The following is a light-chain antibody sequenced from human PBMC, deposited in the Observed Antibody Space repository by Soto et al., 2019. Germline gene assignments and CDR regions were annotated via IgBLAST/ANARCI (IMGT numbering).Light chain of an antibody. J-gene: IGKJ2*01. Sequence: EIVLTQSPATLSLSPGERATLSCWASKSISIYLAWYQQKPGQPPRLLIYDASNRATGIPARFSGSGSQTAFTLPISSVEPEDSAVYYCQLRDSGRRSFGQGTKLEI. V-gene: IGKV3-11*01. CDR1: KSISIY. CDR2: DAS. CDR3: QLRDSGRRS.